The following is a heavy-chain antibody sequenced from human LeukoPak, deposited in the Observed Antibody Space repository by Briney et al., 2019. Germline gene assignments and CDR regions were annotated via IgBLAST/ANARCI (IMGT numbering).Heavy chain of an antibody. CDR1: GFTFSSYA. Sequence: GGSLRLSCAASGFTFSSYAMNWVRQAPGKGLEWVSAMSGTGGSTYYADSVKGRFTISRDNSKNTLYLQMNSLRAEDTAVYYCAKDRGDYGYWGRGTLVTVSS. CDR2: MSGTGGST. J-gene: IGHJ4*02. CDR3: AKDRGDYGY. V-gene: IGHV3-23*01. D-gene: IGHD4-17*01.